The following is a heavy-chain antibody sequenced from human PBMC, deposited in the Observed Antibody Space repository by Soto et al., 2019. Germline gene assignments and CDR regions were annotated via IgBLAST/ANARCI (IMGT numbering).Heavy chain of an antibody. CDR1: GYTFTKYY. J-gene: IGHJ4*02. CDR3: ARKDRSTSLDY. V-gene: IGHV1-2*02. CDR2: INPNNGGT. D-gene: IGHD1-26*01. Sequence: GASVKVSCKASGYTFTKYYIHWVRLAPGQGLEYMGWINPNNGGTRHAQKFQGRVTVIGDTAISTVYMELSSLTSDDRAVYYCARKDRSTSLDYWGQGTLVTVSS.